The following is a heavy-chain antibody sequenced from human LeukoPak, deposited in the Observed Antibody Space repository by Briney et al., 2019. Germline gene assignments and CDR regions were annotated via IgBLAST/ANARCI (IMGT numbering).Heavy chain of an antibody. D-gene: IGHD2-2*01. Sequence: GGSLRLSCAASGFTFSSYWMHWVRQAPGKGLVWISRINSDGSSTSYADSVKGRFTISRDNAKNTLYLQMHSLRAEETAVYYCAREGQYQLLVYWFDPWGQGTLVTVSS. CDR2: INSDGSST. J-gene: IGHJ5*02. V-gene: IGHV3-74*01. CDR3: AREGQYQLLVYWFDP. CDR1: GFTFSSYW.